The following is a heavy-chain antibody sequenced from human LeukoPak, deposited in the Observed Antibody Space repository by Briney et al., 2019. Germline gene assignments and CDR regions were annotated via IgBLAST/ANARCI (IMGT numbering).Heavy chain of an antibody. CDR3: ATVSRVAAGWHKKRYYYYYMDV. Sequence: SETLSLTCTLSGGSISTYYWSWVRQPPGKGLEWIGYIYYTGSTDYNSSLKSRVTMSVDTSKNQFSLKVTSLTAADTAVYYCATVSRVAAGWHKKRYYYYYMDVWGKGTTVTVSS. CDR2: IYYTGST. V-gene: IGHV4-59*12. D-gene: IGHD5-24*01. J-gene: IGHJ6*03. CDR1: GGSISTYY.